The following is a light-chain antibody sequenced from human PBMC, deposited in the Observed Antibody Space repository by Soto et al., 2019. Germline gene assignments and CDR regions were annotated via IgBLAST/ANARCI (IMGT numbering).Light chain of an antibody. Sequence: EIVMTQSPATLSVSPWERVTLSCRASQSVGSNLAWYQHKPGQAPRLLIYGVSTRATGIPARFSGSASGTEFTLTISSLQSEDFAVYSCQQRSNPWTFGQGTKVDIK. CDR1: QSVGSN. J-gene: IGKJ1*01. CDR2: GVS. V-gene: IGKV3-15*01. CDR3: QQRSNPWT.